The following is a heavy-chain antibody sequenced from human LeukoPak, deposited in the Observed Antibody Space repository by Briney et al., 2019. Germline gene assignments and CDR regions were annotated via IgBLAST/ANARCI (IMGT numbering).Heavy chain of an antibody. J-gene: IGHJ4*02. Sequence: GGSLRLSCAASGFTFSTYGMHWVRQAPGKGLEWVAVISYDGRNKHYADSVKGRFAISRDNAKNSLYLQMNGLRAEDTAVYYCARDGYYYDSSNFDYWGQGTLVTVSS. CDR3: ARDGYYYDSSNFDY. CDR1: GFTFSTYG. V-gene: IGHV3-30*03. CDR2: ISYDGRNK. D-gene: IGHD3-22*01.